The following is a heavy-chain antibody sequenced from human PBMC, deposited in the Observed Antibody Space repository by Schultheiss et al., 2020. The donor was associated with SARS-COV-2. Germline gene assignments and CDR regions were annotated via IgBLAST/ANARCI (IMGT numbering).Heavy chain of an antibody. CDR1: GGSISSRSNY. CDR3: ARHGYGHDSSAYYSPFDY. D-gene: IGHD3-22*01. CDR2: IYNTGSIYNIGST. J-gene: IGHJ4*02. Sequence: SQTLSLTCAVSGGSISSRSNYWSWIRQPPGMGLEWIGSIYNTGSIYNIGSTNYNPSLKSRVSISGDTSKNQFSLKLTSVTAADTAVYYCARHGYGHDSSAYYSPFDYWGQGILVTVSS. V-gene: IGHV4-61*05.